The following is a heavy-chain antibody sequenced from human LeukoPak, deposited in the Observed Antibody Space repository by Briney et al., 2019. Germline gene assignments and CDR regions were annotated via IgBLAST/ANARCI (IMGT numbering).Heavy chain of an antibody. CDR3: AKDISPYDILTGFDY. D-gene: IGHD3-9*01. Sequence: GGSLRLSCAASGFTFDDYAMHWVRQAPGKGLEWVSGISWNSGSIGYADSVKGRFTISRDNAKNSLYLQMNSLRAEDTALYCCAKDISPYDILTGFDYWGQGTLVTVSS. J-gene: IGHJ4*02. CDR2: ISWNSGSI. V-gene: IGHV3-9*01. CDR1: GFTFDDYA.